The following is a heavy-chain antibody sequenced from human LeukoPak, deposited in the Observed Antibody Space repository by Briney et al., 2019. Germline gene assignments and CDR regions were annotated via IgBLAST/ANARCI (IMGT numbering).Heavy chain of an antibody. CDR1: DGAIRTHY. V-gene: IGHV4-59*11. J-gene: IGHJ5*02. D-gene: IGHD3-10*01. CDR3: ARDQDDYYGSGSLGGFDP. CDR2: TYLSGTT. Sequence: SETLSLTCTFSDGAIRTHYWSWIRQPPGKEQERTGYTYLSGTTNYNPSLRSRVTISIDTSKNQVSLQLSSVTAADTAVYYCARDQDDYYGSGSLGGFDPWGQGILVTVSS.